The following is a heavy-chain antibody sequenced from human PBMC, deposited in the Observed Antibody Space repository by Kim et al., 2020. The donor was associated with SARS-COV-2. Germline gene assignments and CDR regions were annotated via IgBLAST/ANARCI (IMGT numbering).Heavy chain of an antibody. CDR3: ARDCTNGVCYTGLLDY. Sequence: GGSLRLSCAASGFTFSSYEMNWVRQAPGKGLEWVSYISSSGSTIYYADSVKGRFTISRDNAKNSLYLQMNSLRAEDMAVYYCARDCTNGVCYTGLLDYWGQGTLVTVSS. V-gene: IGHV3-48*03. CDR1: GFTFSSYE. J-gene: IGHJ4*02. CDR2: ISSSGSTI. D-gene: IGHD2-8*01.